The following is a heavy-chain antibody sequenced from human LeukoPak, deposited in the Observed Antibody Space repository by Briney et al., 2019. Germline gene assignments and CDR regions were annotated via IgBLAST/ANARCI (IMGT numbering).Heavy chain of an antibody. CDR3: ARQEIEVDDAFDI. J-gene: IGHJ3*02. D-gene: IGHD3-22*01. CDR1: GDTVSRNTAA. Sequence: SQTLSLTCAISGDTVSRNTAAWNWIRQSPSRGLVWLGRTYHRSKWYNDYAVSVKSRITVNPDTSKNQFSLQLKSVTPEDTAVYFCARQEIEVDDAFDIWGQGTMVTVSS. CDR2: TYHRSKWYN. V-gene: IGHV6-1*01.